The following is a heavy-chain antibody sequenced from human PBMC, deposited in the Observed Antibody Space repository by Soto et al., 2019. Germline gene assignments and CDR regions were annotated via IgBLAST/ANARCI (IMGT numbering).Heavy chain of an antibody. V-gene: IGHV3-49*03. CDR2: IRSKAYGGTT. CDR3: TRDLLRGAKGYYYYYMDV. D-gene: IGHD2-21*01. Sequence: GGSLRLSCTASGFTFGDYAMSWFRQAPGKGLEWVGFIRSKAYGGTTEYAASVKGRFTISRDDSKSIAYLQMNSLKTEDTAVYYCTRDLLRGAKGYYYYYMDVWGKGTTVTVSS. CDR1: GFTFGDYA. J-gene: IGHJ6*03.